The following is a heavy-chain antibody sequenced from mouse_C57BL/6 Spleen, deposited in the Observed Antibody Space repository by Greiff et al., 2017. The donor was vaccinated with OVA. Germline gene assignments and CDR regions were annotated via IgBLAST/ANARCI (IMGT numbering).Heavy chain of an antibody. Sequence: VQLKQSGPELVKPGASVKIPCKASGYTFTDYNMDWVKQSHGKSLEWIGDINPNNGGTIYNQKFKGKATLTVDKSSSTAYMELRSLTSEDTAVYYCARRGLTPLYYFDYWGQGTTLTVSS. CDR1: GYTFTDYN. D-gene: IGHD1-3*01. CDR3: ARRGLTPLYYFDY. CDR2: INPNNGGT. J-gene: IGHJ2*01. V-gene: IGHV1-18*01.